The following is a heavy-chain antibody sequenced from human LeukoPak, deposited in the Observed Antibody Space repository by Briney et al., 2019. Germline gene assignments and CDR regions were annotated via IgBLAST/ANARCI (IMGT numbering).Heavy chain of an antibody. J-gene: IGHJ6*03. CDR2: IYTSGST. D-gene: IGHD5-18*01. V-gene: IGHV4-61*02. CDR1: GGSISSGSYY. CDR3: ARWDSDGSYYYYYYMDV. Sequence: SQTLSLTCTVSGGSISSGSYYWSWIRQPAGKGLEWIGRIYTSGSTNYNPSLKSRVTISVDTSKNQFSLKLSSVTAADTAVYYCARWDSDGSYYYYYYMDVWGKGTTVTVSS.